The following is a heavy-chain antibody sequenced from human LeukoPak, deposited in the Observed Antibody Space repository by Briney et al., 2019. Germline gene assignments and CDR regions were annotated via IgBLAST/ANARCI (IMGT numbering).Heavy chain of an antibody. V-gene: IGHV4-34*01. CDR3: ASETNYDSSGDY. Sequence: PSETLSLTCAVYGGSFSGYYWSWIRQPPGKGLEWIGEINHSGSTNYNPSLKSRVTISVDTSKNQFSLKLRSVTAADTAVYYCASETNYDSSGDYWGQGTLVTVSS. CDR1: GGSFSGYY. D-gene: IGHD3-22*01. J-gene: IGHJ4*02. CDR2: INHSGST.